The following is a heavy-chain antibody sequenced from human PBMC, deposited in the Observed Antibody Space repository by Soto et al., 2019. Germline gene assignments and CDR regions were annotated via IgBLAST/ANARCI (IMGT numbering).Heavy chain of an antibody. CDR2: IIPIFGTA. Sequence: GASVKVSCKASGGTFSSYAISWVQQAPGQGLEWMGGIIPIFGTANYAQKFQGRVTITADESTSTAYMELSSLRSEDTAVCYCAVGDPPYNWFDPWGQGTLVTVSS. CDR3: AVGDPPYNWFDP. V-gene: IGHV1-69*13. CDR1: GGTFSSYA. D-gene: IGHD3-16*01. J-gene: IGHJ5*02.